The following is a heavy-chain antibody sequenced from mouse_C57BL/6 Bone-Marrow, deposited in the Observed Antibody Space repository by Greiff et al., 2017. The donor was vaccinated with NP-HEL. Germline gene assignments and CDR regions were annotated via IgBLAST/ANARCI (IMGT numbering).Heavy chain of an antibody. CDR2: INPNYGTN. CDR3: ARSPITTVVAPFDY. D-gene: IGHD1-1*01. Sequence: VHVKQSGPELVKPGASVKISCKASGYSFTDYNMNWVKQSNGKSLEWIGVINPNYGTNSYNQKFKGKATLTVDQSSSTAYMQLNSLTSEDSAVYYCARSPITTVVAPFDYWGQGTTLTVSS. V-gene: IGHV1-39*01. CDR1: GYSFTDYN. J-gene: IGHJ2*01.